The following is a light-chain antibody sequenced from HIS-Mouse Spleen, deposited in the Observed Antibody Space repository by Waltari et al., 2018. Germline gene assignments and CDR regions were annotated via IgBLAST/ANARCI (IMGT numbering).Light chain of an antibody. CDR3: QQLNSYPPT. V-gene: IGKV1-9*01. J-gene: IGKJ1*01. CDR2: AAS. CDR1: QGISSY. Sequence: DIQLTQSPSFLSASVGDRVTITCRASQGISSYLAWYQQKPGKAPKLLIYAASTLQSGGPSRVSGSGSGTEFTITISSLQPEDFATYYCQQLNSYPPTFGQGTKVEIK.